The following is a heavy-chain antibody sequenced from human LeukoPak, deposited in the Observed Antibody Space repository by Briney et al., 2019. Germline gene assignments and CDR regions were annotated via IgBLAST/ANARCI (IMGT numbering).Heavy chain of an antibody. CDR2: FYSDESLI. V-gene: IGHV5-51*01. J-gene: IGHJ6*02. CDR3: GRYGLSGNGYTSYFYYGMDF. Sequence: GESLKISCTASGYSFSKYWLGWVRPTPGKGLEWMGFFYSDESLIRSSPSFEGQVTISADNSINTAYLQWNSLKASDTAMYYCGRYGLSGNGYTSYFYYGMDFWGQGTAVTVSS. D-gene: IGHD5-12*01. CDR1: GYSFSKYW.